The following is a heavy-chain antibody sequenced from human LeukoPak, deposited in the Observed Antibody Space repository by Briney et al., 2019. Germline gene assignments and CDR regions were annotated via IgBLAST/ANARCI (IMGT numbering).Heavy chain of an antibody. CDR3: ARHYGTLWYYYYMDV. CDR2: IYYSGST. CDR1: GGSISSYY. D-gene: IGHD3-10*01. V-gene: IGHV4-59*01. J-gene: IGHJ6*03. Sequence: PSETLSLTCTVSGGSISSYYWSWIRQPPGKGLEWIGYIYYSGSTNYNPSLKSRVTISVDTSKNQFSLKLSSVTAADTAVYYRARHYGTLWYYYYMDVWGKGTTVTVSS.